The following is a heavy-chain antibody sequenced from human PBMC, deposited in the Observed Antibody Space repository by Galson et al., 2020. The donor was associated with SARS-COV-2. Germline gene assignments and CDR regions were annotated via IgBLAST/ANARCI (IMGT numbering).Heavy chain of an antibody. CDR3: TSGDTVTTSGNWFDP. D-gene: IGHD4-4*01. J-gene: IGHJ5*02. CDR2: IHHSGST. CDR1: GDSISSHKW. Sequence: SETLSLTCAVSGDSISSHKWWSWVRQSPGKGLEWIGEIHHSGSTNYDPSLTSRVTMSLDKSNNQFSLNLKSVTAADTAVYYCTSGDTVTTSGNWFDPWGQGTLVTVSS. V-gene: IGHV4-4*02.